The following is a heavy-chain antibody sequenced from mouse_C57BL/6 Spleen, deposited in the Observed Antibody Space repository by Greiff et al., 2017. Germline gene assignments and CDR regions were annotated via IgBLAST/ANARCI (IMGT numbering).Heavy chain of an antibody. CDR2: ISGGGGNT. Sequence: EVKVVESGGGLVKPGGSLKLSCAASGFTFSSYTMSWVRQTPEKRLEWVATISGGGGNTYYPDSVKGRYTISRDNAKNTLYLQMSSLRSEDTALYYCARREGLRRSFDYWGQGTTLTVSS. CDR3: ARREGLRRSFDY. D-gene: IGHD2-2*01. V-gene: IGHV5-9*01. J-gene: IGHJ2*01. CDR1: GFTFSSYT.